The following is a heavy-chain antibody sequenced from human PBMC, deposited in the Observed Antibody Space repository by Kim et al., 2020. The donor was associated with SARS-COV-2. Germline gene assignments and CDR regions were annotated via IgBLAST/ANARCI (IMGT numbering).Heavy chain of an antibody. CDR3: AKGDSSSSSYYYYGMDV. D-gene: IGHD6-6*01. J-gene: IGHJ6*02. V-gene: IGHV3-23*01. Sequence: VKGRFTITRDNSKNTLYLQMNSLRAEDTAVYYCAKGDSSSSSYYYYGMDVWGQGTTVTVSS.